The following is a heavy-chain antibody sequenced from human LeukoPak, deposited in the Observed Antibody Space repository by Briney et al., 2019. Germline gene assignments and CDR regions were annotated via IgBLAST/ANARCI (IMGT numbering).Heavy chain of an antibody. CDR1: GGTFSSYA. D-gene: IGHD3-3*01. CDR2: IIPTFGTA. Sequence: ASVKVSCKASGGTFSSYAISWVRQAPGQGLEWMGGIIPTFGTANYAQKFQGRVTITTDESTSTAYMELSSLRSEDTAVYYCARESTIFGVVIGFDPWGQGTLVTVSS. V-gene: IGHV1-69*05. J-gene: IGHJ5*02. CDR3: ARESTIFGVVIGFDP.